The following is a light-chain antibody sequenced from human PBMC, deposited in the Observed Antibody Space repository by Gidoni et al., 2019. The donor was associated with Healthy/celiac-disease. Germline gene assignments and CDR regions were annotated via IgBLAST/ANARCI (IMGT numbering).Light chain of an antibody. J-gene: IGKJ4*01. Sequence: AIRMTHSPSSLSASTGDRVTITCRASQGISSYLAWYQQKPGKAPKLLIYAASTLQSGVPSRFSGSGSGTDFTLTISCLQSEDFATYYCQQYYSYPPLTFXGXTKVEIK. V-gene: IGKV1-8*01. CDR2: AAS. CDR3: QQYYSYPPLT. CDR1: QGISSY.